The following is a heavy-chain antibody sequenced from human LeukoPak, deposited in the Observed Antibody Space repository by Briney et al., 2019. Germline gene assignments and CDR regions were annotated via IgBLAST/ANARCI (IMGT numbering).Heavy chain of an antibody. J-gene: IGHJ4*02. CDR1: GFTISDYW. Sequence: GGSLRLSCAASGFTISDYWMSWVRQAPGKGLEWVANIKEDGSEKYYVDSVKGRFTISRDNARNSLYLQMNSLRAEDTAVYYCASLYCTHTTCYYFDYWGQGTLVSVSS. CDR3: ASLYCTHTTCYYFDY. CDR2: IKEDGSEK. D-gene: IGHD2-2*01. V-gene: IGHV3-7*01.